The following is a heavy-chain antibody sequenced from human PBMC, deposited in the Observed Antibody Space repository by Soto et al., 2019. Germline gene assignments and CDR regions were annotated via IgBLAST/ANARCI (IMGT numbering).Heavy chain of an antibody. CDR3: ARGNGLTGGY. Sequence: ASVKVSCKASGYTFTTYGISWVRQAPGQGLEWLGWINTHNGNTNYAQNLQGRVIMTTDTSTSTAYMELRSLRSDDTAVYYCARGNGLTGGYWCQGILVTVS. CDR2: INTHNGNT. J-gene: IGHJ4*02. CDR1: GYTFTTYG. D-gene: IGHD3-22*01. V-gene: IGHV1-18*01.